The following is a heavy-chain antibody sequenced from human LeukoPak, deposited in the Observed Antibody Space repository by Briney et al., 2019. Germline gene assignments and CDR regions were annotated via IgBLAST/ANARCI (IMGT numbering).Heavy chain of an antibody. J-gene: IGHJ4*02. CDR2: IKQDGSEK. Sequence: PGGSLGLSCAASGFTFSSYWMSWVRQAPGKGLEWVANIKQDGSEKYYVDSVKGRFTISRDNAKNSLYLQMNSLRAEDTAVYYCVKTRGIAVAGPDRWGQGTLVTVSS. V-gene: IGHV3-7*01. D-gene: IGHD6-19*01. CDR1: GFTFSSYW. CDR3: VKTRGIAVAGPDR.